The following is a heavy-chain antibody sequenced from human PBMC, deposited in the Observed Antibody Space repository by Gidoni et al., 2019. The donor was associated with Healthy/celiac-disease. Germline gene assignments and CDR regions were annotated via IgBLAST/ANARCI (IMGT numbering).Heavy chain of an antibody. V-gene: IGHV3-15*01. D-gene: IGHD2-2*01. CDR1: GFTFSNAW. J-gene: IGHJ4*02. Sequence: EVQLVESGGGLVKPGGSLRLACAASGFTFSNAWMSWVRLAPGKGLEWVGRIKSKTDGGTTDYAAPVKGRFTISRDDSKNTLYLQMNSLKTEDTAVYYCTTDIVVVPAATFFDYWGQGTLVTVSS. CDR2: IKSKTDGGTT. CDR3: TTDIVVVPAATFFDY.